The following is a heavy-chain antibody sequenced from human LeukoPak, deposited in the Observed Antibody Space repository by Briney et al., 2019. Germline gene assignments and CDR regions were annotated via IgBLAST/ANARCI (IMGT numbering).Heavy chain of an antibody. CDR2: ISWNSDYI. D-gene: IGHD6-6*01. J-gene: IGHJ4*02. V-gene: IGHV3-9*01. CDR3: AKGAGVAARPLDY. Sequence: GRSLRLSCAASGFTFDDYAMHWVRQAPGKGLEWVSAISWNSDYIGYADSVKGRFTISRDNARNSLYLQMNSLRPEDTALYYCAKGAGVAARPLDYWGQGTLVTVSS. CDR1: GFTFDDYA.